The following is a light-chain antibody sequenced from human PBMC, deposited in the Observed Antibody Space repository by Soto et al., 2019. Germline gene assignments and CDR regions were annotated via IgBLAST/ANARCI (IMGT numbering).Light chain of an antibody. J-gene: IGKJ2*01. CDR3: QQYGKSLPT. Sequence: ENVLTQSPDILSLSPGERATLSCRASQSISNSYLAWYQQKSGQAPRVLIYGASNRDTGTPARLSGRGSGTDFTLTISSLQPEDVALYYCQQYGKSLPTFGRGTKLEIK. V-gene: IGKV3-20*01. CDR1: QSISNSY. CDR2: GAS.